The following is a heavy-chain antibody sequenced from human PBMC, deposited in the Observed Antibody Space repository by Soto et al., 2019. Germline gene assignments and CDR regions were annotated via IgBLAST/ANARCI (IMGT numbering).Heavy chain of an antibody. CDR1: GFTFSSYA. CDR3: AKVQPSLTTRPYYFDR. CDR2: ITAKSGST. Sequence: EVQLLESGGGLVQPGGSLRLSCAASGFTFSSYAMNWVRQAPGKGLEWVSSITAKSGSTYYADSVKGRFTISRDNSKNTLSLQMNSLRVEDTAVYYCAKVQPSLTTRPYYFDRWGQGTLVTVSS. D-gene: IGHD6-6*01. V-gene: IGHV3-23*01. J-gene: IGHJ4*02.